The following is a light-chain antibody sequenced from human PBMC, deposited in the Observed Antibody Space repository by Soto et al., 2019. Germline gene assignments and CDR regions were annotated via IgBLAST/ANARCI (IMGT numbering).Light chain of an antibody. CDR2: GAS. CDR3: QHYKSWPYT. V-gene: IGKV3-15*01. CDR1: QNIGSN. J-gene: IGKJ2*01. Sequence: EIVMTQSPATLSVSPGQRASLYCRASQNIGSNLAWYQQNPGQAPRLLISGASTRATGVPARFSGSGSGTEFTLTISSLQSEDFAVYYCQHYKSWPYTFGQGTKVDIK.